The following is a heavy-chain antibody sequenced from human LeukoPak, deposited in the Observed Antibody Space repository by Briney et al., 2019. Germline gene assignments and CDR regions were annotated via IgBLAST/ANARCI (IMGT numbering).Heavy chain of an antibody. V-gene: IGHV3-23*01. CDR2: ISGSGGST. J-gene: IGHJ4*02. D-gene: IGHD6-13*01. CDR1: GFTFSSYA. CDR3: ASGVIAAAGSPPNYFDY. Sequence: GGSLRLSCAASGFTFSSYAMHWVRQAPGKGLEWVSAISGSGGSTYYADSVKGRFTISRDNSKNTLYLQMNSLRAEDTAVYYCASGVIAAAGSPPNYFDYWGQGTLVTVSS.